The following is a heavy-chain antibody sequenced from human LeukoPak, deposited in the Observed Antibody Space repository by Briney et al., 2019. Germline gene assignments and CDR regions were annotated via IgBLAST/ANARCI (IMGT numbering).Heavy chain of an antibody. CDR3: AKAGSRRDYGDYVFVY. J-gene: IGHJ4*02. D-gene: IGHD4-17*01. V-gene: IGHV3-30*18. CDR1: GFTFSSYG. CDR2: ISYDGSNK. Sequence: GGSLRPSCAASGFTFSSYGMHWVRQAPGKGLEWVAVISYDGSNKYYADSVKGRFTISRDNSKNTLYLQMNSLRAEDTAVYYCAKAGSRRDYGDYVFVYWGQGTLVTVSS.